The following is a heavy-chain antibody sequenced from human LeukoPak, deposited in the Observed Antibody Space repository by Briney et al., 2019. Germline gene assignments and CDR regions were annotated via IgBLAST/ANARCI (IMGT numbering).Heavy chain of an antibody. J-gene: IGHJ6*02. CDR3: AKATVTTRGDYYYYGMDV. CDR1: GFTFSSYG. CDR2: ISYDGSNK. V-gene: IGHV3-30*18. Sequence: GGSLRLSCAASGFTFSSYGMHWVRQAPGKGLEWVAVISYDGSNKYYADSVKGRFTISRDNSKNTLYLQMNSLRAEDTAVYYCAKATVTTRGDYYYYGMDVWGQGTTVTVSS. D-gene: IGHD4-17*01.